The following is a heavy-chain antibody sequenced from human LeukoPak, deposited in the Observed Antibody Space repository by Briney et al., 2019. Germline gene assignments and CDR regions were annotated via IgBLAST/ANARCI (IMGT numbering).Heavy chain of an antibody. V-gene: IGHV3-48*03. J-gene: IGHJ3*02. CDR2: ISSSGSTI. CDR1: GFTFSSYE. Sequence: PGGSLRLSCAASGFTFSSYEMNWVRQAPGKGLEWVSYISSSGSTIYYADSVKGRFTISRDNAKNSLYLQMNSLRAEDTAVYYCARVGVRDYVWGSYPNDAFDIWGQGTMVTVSS. CDR3: ARVGVRDYVWGSYPNDAFDI. D-gene: IGHD3-16*02.